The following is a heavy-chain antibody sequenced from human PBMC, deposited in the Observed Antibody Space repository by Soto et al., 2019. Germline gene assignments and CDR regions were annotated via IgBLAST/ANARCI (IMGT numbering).Heavy chain of an antibody. D-gene: IGHD3-16*02. J-gene: IGHJ4*02. V-gene: IGHV1-69*01. Sequence: QVQLVQSGAEVKKPGSSVKVSCKASGGTFSSYAISWVRQAPGQGLEWMGGIIPIFGTANYAQKFQGRVTITADESTSTAYMELSSLRSEDTAVYYYASHPYDYVWGSYRYRGGGDYWGQGTLVTVSS. CDR1: GGTFSSYA. CDR2: IIPIFGTA. CDR3: ASHPYDYVWGSYRYRGGGDY.